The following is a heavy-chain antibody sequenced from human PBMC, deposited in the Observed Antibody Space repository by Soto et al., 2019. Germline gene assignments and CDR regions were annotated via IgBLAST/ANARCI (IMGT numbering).Heavy chain of an antibody. V-gene: IGHV3-21*01. J-gene: IGHJ6*02. D-gene: IGHD2-15*01. CDR1: GFTFSSYS. CDR3: ARLCSGGSCYSGYYYYGMDV. Sequence: NPGGSLRLSCAASGFTFSSYSMNWVRQAPGKGLEWVSSISSSSSYIYYADSVKGRFTISRDNAKNSLYLQMNSLGAEDTAVYYCARLCSGGSCYSGYYYYGMDVWGQGTTVTVSS. CDR2: ISSSSSYI.